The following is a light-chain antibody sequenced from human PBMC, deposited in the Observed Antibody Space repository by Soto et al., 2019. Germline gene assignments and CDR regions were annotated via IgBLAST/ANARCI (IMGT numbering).Light chain of an antibody. Sequence: DIQMTQSPSSLSASVGDRVIITCRASQSINSYLNWYQQKPGKAPKLLIYAASSMQSGVPSRFSGSGSGTDFTLTISSLQPEDFTTYFCQQSYSTPRTFGQGTKVDIK. CDR1: QSINSY. J-gene: IGKJ1*01. V-gene: IGKV1-39*01. CDR2: AAS. CDR3: QQSYSTPRT.